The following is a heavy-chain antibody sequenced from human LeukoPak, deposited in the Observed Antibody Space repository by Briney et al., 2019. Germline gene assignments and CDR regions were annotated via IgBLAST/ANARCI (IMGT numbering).Heavy chain of an antibody. D-gene: IGHD1-26*01. J-gene: IGHJ5*02. CDR3: VRATYSGSCLPPFDP. V-gene: IGHV1-2*04. CDR2: INPNSGGT. CDR1: GYTFTGYY. Sequence: GASVKVSCKASGYTFTGYYIHWVRQAPGQGLEWMGWINPNSGGTDYAKKFQGWVTMTRDTSISTAYMELSRLRADDTPVYYCVRATYSGSCLPPFDPWGQRTLVTVSS.